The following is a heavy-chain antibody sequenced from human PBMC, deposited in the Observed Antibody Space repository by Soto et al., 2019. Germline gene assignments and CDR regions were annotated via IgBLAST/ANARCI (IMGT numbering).Heavy chain of an antibody. D-gene: IGHD3-16*01. J-gene: IGHJ3*01. CDR3: TTDWGSGDHYIRAFDL. Sequence: GXLRLSCAASWFTISNAWMTFVLQAPGKGLEWVGRIKSRLLGGTTDSAAPVKGRFTISRDDSKNTLYLQMNSLKTEDTAVYYCTTDWGSGDHYIRAFDLWGQGTMVTVSS. CDR1: WFTISNAW. V-gene: IGHV3-15*01. CDR2: IKSRLLGGTT.